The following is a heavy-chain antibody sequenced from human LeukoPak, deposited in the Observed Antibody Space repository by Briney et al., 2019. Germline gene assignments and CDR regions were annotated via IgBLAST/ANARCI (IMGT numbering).Heavy chain of an antibody. V-gene: IGHV4-39*02. CDR2: IYYSGST. D-gene: IGHD6-19*01. CDR3: AREQWLGTRNIYYYYYYGMDV. J-gene: IGHJ6*02. Sequence: SETLSLTCTVSGGSISSSSYYWGWIRQPPGKGLEWIGSIYYSGSTYYNPFLKSRVTISVDTSKNQFSLKLSSVTAADTAVYYCAREQWLGTRNIYYYYYYGMDVWGQGTTVTVSS. CDR1: GGSISSSSYY.